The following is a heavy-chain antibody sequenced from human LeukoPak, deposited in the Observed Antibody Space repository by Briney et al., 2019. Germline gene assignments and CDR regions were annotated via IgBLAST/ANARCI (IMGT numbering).Heavy chain of an antibody. Sequence: GGSLRLSCAASGFTFSSYGMHWVRQAPGKGLEWVAFIRYDGSNKYYADSVKGRFTISRDNSKNTLYLQMNSLRAEDTAVYYCAKGDVGWYDSSGYIGYWGQGTLVTVSS. CDR1: GFTFSSYG. D-gene: IGHD3-22*01. CDR3: AKGDVGWYDSSGYIGY. J-gene: IGHJ4*02. V-gene: IGHV3-30*02. CDR2: IRYDGSNK.